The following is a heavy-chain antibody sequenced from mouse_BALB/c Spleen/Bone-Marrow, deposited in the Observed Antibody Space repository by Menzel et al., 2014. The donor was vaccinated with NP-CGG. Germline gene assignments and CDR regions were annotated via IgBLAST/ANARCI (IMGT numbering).Heavy chain of an antibody. CDR1: GFTFSSYG. J-gene: IGHJ3*01. Sequence: EAQGVESGGDLVKPGGSLKLSCAASGFTFSSYGMSWVRQTPDKRLEWIATTKSGGSFPYYPDSVKGRFTISRDNAKNTLYLQMNSLKSEDTAMYYCARDLAYWGQGTLVTVSA. CDR3: ARDLAY. CDR2: TKSGGSFP. V-gene: IGHV5-6*01.